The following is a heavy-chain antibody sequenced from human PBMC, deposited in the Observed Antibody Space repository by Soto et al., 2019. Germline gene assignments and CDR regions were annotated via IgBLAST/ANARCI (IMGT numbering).Heavy chain of an antibody. D-gene: IGHD3-22*01. Sequence: SETLSLTCTVSGGSISSYYWSWIRQPPGKGLEWIGYIYYSGSTNYNPSFKSRVTISVDTSKNQFSLRLSSVTAADTAVYYCAREEYYYDSSGYFQHWGQGTLVTVSS. V-gene: IGHV4-59*01. CDR2: IYYSGST. J-gene: IGHJ1*01. CDR3: AREEYYYDSSGYFQH. CDR1: GGSISSYY.